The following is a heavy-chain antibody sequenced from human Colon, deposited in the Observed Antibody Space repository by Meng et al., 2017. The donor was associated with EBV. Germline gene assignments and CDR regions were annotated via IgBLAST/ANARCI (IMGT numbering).Heavy chain of an antibody. CDR1: GGSISSGNHY. CDR3: ASLYGDSSVWYLDL. CDR2: IYYSGST. J-gene: IGHJ2*01. Sequence: QVQLQESGPGLVKPSXXXXXXCXVSGGSISSGNHYWSWIRQHPGKGLEYIGYIYYSGSTYYNPSLKSRVIISVDTSKNQFSLRLNSVTAADTAVYYCASLYGDSSVWYLDLWGRGTLGTVSS. D-gene: IGHD4-17*01. V-gene: IGHV4-31*03.